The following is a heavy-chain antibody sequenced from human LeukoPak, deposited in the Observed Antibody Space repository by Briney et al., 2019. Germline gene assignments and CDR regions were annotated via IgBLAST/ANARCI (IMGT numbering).Heavy chain of an antibody. CDR1: GYSFTTYW. CDR2: IYPGDSDI. CDR3: ARHGGWLSGKYNWFDP. V-gene: IGHV5-51*01. Sequence: PGESLKISCKGSGYSFTTYWIGWVRQMPGKGLEWMGIIYPGDSDIRYSPSFQGQVTISADKSISTAYLQWSSLKASDTAMYYCARHGGWLSGKYNWFDPWGQGTLVTVSS. J-gene: IGHJ5*02. D-gene: IGHD1-26*01.